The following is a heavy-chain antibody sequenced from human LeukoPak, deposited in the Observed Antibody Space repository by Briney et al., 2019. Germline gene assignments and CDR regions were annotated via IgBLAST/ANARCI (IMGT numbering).Heavy chain of an antibody. V-gene: IGHV3-21*01. Sequence: GGSPRLSCAASGFTFSSYSMNWVRQAPGEGLEWVSSLSRDSKYIYYADSVKGRFTISRDNAKNSVYLQMSGLRAEDTAVYYCARSTSETGNDYWGQGTLVTVSS. CDR3: ARSTSETGNDY. J-gene: IGHJ4*02. CDR1: GFTFSSYS. D-gene: IGHD3-9*01. CDR2: LSRDSKYI.